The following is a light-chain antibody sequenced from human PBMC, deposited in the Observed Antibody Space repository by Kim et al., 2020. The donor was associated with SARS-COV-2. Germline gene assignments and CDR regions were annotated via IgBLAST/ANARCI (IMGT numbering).Light chain of an antibody. Sequence: EIVLTQSPATLSLSPGERATLSCGASQYIDNWLAWYQQKPGQVPRLLIYDASNRATGIPARFSGSGSGTDFTLTISSLEPEDFAVYYCQHRRTWPLTFGQGTKLEI. V-gene: IGKV3-11*01. CDR3: QHRRTWPLT. CDR1: QYIDNW. CDR2: DAS. J-gene: IGKJ2*01.